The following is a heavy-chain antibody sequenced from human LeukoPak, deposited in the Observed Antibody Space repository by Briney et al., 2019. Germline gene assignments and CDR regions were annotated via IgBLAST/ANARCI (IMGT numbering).Heavy chain of an antibody. V-gene: IGHV3-21*01. CDR1: GFTFSSYS. D-gene: IGHD3-3*01. CDR3: ARTVAYDFWSGYSFDY. Sequence: GGSLRLSCAASGFTFSSYSMIWVRQAPGKGLEWVSSISSSSSYIYYADSVKGRFTISRDNAKNSLYLQMNSLRAEDTAVYYCARTVAYDFWSGYSFDYWGQGTLVTVSS. CDR2: ISSSSSYI. J-gene: IGHJ4*02.